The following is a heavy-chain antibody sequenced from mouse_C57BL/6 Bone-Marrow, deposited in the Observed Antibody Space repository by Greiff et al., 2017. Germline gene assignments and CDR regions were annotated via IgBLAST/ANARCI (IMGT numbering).Heavy chain of an antibody. CDR3: ARGEDYDYYFDY. Sequence: QVQLKQPGAELVKPGASVKLSCKASGYTFTSYWMHWVKQRPGRGLEWSGRIDPNSGGTKYNEKFKSKATLTVDKQSGTAYMQRSSLPSEDSAVYFCARGEDYDYYFDYWGQGTTLTVSS. CDR2: IDPNSGGT. J-gene: IGHJ2*01. D-gene: IGHD2-4*01. V-gene: IGHV1-72*01. CDR1: GYTFTSYW.